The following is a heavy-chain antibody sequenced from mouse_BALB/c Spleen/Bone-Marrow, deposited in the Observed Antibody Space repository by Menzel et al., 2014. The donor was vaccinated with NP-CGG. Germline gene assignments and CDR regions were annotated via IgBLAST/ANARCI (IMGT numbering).Heavy chain of an antibody. V-gene: IGHV5-4*02. CDR1: GFTFSDXY. CDR2: ISDGGSYT. CDR3: ARGSSYFDY. J-gene: IGHJ2*01. Sequence: EVHLVESGGGLVKPGGSLKLSCAASGFTFSDXYXYWVXQTPXXXXXWVXXISDGGSYTYYPDSVKGRFTISRDNAKNNLYLQMSSLKSEDTAMYYCARGSSYFDYWGQGTTLTVSS. D-gene: IGHD1-1*01.